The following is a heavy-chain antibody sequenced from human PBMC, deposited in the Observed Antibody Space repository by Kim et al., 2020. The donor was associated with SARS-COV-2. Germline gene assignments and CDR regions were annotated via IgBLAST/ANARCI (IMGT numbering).Heavy chain of an antibody. Sequence: KLQDRITLTTDTSTSTAYMELKSLRSDDTAVYYCAREGLFVGYYYGMDVWGQGTTVTVSS. D-gene: IGHD3-10*02. J-gene: IGHJ6*02. V-gene: IGHV1-18*01. CDR3: AREGLFVGYYYGMDV.